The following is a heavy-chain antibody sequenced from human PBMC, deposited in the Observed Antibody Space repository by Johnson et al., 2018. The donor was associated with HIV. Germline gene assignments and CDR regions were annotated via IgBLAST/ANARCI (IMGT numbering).Heavy chain of an antibody. Sequence: EKLVESGGGLVQPGRSLILSCTASGFTFGDYAMSWFRQAPGKGLEWVGFIRGYTFGGTTEYAASVKGKFTISRDEFKRLAYLQMNSLKTEDTAVYYCTRDRYHIAPRAFDIWGQGTKVTVSS. CDR1: GFTFGDYA. V-gene: IGHV3-49*03. J-gene: IGHJ3*02. CDR2: IRGYTFGGTT. D-gene: IGHD6-13*01. CDR3: TRDRYHIAPRAFDI.